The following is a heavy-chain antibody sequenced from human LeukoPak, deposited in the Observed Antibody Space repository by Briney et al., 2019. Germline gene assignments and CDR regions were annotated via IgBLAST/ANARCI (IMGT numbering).Heavy chain of an antibody. CDR2: IYYTGST. D-gene: IGHD3-22*01. J-gene: IGHJ3*01. V-gene: IGHV4-30-4*01. CDR1: GGSISSGDYY. CDR3: ARDNYDSSGYYEHALDL. Sequence: PSETLSLTCTVSGGSISSGDYYWTWIRQPPGKGLEWIAYIYYTGSTYYNPSLKSRVTISVDTSKNQFSLKMTSLTAADTAVYYCARDNYDSSGYYEHALDLWGQGTMVTVSS.